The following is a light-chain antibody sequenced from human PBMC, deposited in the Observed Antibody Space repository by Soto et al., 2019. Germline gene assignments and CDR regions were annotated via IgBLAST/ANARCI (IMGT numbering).Light chain of an antibody. V-gene: IGLV2-14*01. CDR1: SSDIGDYNY. CDR3: CSYTRSGTLI. Sequence: HSVLTQPASVSGAAGQSITIFCVGTSSDIGDYNYVSWYQQHPGKVPKVIIYDVSNRPSGVSYRFSATKSGNTASLTISGLQAEDEADYYCCSYTRSGTLIFGTGTKV. CDR2: DVS. J-gene: IGLJ1*01.